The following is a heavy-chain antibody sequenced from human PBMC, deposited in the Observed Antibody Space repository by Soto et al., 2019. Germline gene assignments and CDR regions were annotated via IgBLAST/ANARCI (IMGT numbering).Heavy chain of an antibody. J-gene: IGHJ5*02. CDR3: ARVLLGVVITSWFDP. V-gene: IGHV1-18*01. Sequence: ASVTGSCKASGYTFTSYGISWVRQAPGQGLEWMGWISAYNGNTNYAQKLQGRVTMTTDTSTSTAYMELRSLRSDDTAVYYCARVLLGVVITSWFDPWGQGTLVTVSS. CDR1: GYTFTSYG. D-gene: IGHD3-22*01. CDR2: ISAYNGNT.